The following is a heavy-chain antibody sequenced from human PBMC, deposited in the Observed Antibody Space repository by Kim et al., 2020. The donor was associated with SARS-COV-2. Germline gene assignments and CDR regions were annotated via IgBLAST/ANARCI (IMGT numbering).Heavy chain of an antibody. J-gene: IGHJ4*02. CDR3: ARGGGYSYGAIDY. D-gene: IGHD5-18*01. Sequence: NNNPTLKSRGTISGDTSKNQVSRKLGSVTAADTAVYYCARGGGYSYGAIDYWGQGTLVTVSS. V-gene: IGHV4-34*04.